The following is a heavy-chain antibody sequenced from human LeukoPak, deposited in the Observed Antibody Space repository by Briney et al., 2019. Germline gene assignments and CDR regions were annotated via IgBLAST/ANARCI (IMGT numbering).Heavy chain of an antibody. CDR3: ARGRSSWTLGY. CDR1: GGSFSGYY. V-gene: IGHV4-34*01. CDR2: INHSGST. D-gene: IGHD6-13*01. J-gene: IGHJ4*02. Sequence: SETLSLTCAVYGGSFSGYYWSWIRQPPGKGLEWIGEINHSGSTNYNPSLKSRVTISVDTSKNQFSLKLSSVTAADTAVYYCARGRSSWTLGYWGQGTLVTVSS.